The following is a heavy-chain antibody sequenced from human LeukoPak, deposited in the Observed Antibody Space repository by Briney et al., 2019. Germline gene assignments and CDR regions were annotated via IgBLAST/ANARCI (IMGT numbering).Heavy chain of an antibody. CDR2: ISGSGGGT. V-gene: IGHV3-23*01. Sequence: GGSLRLSCAASGLTFSRYAMSWVRQAPGKGLEWVSVISGSGGGTYYADSLKGRFTISRDNAKNTLYLQMISLTAEDTAVYYCARRRNSSDGMDFDSWGQGTLVTVSS. CDR3: ARRRNSSDGMDFDS. J-gene: IGHJ4*02. CDR1: GLTFSRYA. D-gene: IGHD3-22*01.